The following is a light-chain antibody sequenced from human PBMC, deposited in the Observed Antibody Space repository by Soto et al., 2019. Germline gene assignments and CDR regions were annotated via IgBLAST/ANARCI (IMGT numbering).Light chain of an antibody. V-gene: IGKV1-5*01. CDR1: QSISTW. CDR3: QQYDSYSWT. J-gene: IGKJ1*01. Sequence: DIQMTQSPSTLSASAGDTVTITCRASQSISTWLAWYQQKPGKAPKLLIFDASSLQSGVPSRFSGSGSGTGFTLTISSLQPDDFATYYCQQYDSYSWTFGQGTKVEIK. CDR2: DAS.